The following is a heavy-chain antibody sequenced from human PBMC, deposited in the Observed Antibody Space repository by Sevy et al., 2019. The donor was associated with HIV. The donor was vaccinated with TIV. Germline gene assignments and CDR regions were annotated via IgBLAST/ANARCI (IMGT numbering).Heavy chain of an antibody. CDR1: GFTFDDYA. V-gene: IGHV3-9*01. J-gene: IGHJ6*02. CDR3: AKVIAARHYYYYYGMDV. Sequence: GGSLRLSCAASGFTFDDYAMHWVRQAPGKGLEWVSGISWNSGSIGYADSVKDRFTISRDNAKNSLYLQMNSLRAEDTALYYCAKVIAARHYYYYYGMDVWGQGTTVTVSS. D-gene: IGHD6-6*01. CDR2: ISWNSGSI.